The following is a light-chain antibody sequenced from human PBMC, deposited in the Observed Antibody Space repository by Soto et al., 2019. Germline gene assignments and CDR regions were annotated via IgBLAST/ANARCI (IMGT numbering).Light chain of an antibody. CDR3: QQSDSTPVT. CDR1: QSIISY. V-gene: IGKV1-39*01. Sequence: DIQMTQSPSALSAAVGDRVTITCRASQSIISYLNWYQQKPGKAPKLIKYAASSLQSGVPSRFSGSISGTDFTLPISSLQPEDFATYYCQQSDSTPVTFGSGTKVDI. J-gene: IGKJ3*01. CDR2: AAS.